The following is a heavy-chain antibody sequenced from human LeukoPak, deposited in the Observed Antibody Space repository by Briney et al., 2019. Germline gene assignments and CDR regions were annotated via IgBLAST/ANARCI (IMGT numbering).Heavy chain of an antibody. V-gene: IGHV3-74*01. CDR3: ARVGGTTEFDY. Sequence: PGGSLRLACAASGFTFSSYWMHWVGQAPGKGLVWVSRINSDGSSTSYADSVKGRFTISRDNAKNSLYLQMNSLRAEDTAVYYCARVGGTTEFDYLGQGTLVTVSS. D-gene: IGHD1-1*01. J-gene: IGHJ4*02. CDR2: INSDGSST. CDR1: GFTFSSYW.